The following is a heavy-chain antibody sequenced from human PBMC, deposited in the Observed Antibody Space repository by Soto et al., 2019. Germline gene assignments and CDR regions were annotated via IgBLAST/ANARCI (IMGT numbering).Heavy chain of an antibody. D-gene: IGHD2-15*01. CDR3: ARDRRHGWGSWNRSEFDY. Sequence: ASVKVSCKASGYTFTSYGISWVRQAPGQGLEWMGWISAYNGNTNYAQKLQGRVTMTTDTSTSTAYMELRSLRSDDTAVYYCARDRRHGWGSWNRSEFDYWGQGTLVTVSS. CDR1: GYTFTSYG. CDR2: ISAYNGNT. J-gene: IGHJ4*02. V-gene: IGHV1-18*01.